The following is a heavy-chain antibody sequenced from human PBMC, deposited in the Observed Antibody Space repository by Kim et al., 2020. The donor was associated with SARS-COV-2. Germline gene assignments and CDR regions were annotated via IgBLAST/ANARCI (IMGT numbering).Heavy chain of an antibody. D-gene: IGHD1-1*01. J-gene: IGHJ4*02. V-gene: IGHV3-73*01. CDR2: TTNTYAA. CDR3: TSLNG. Sequence: TTNTYAAAYAAAVTGRFTISRDDSKNTAYLQMNSLKTEDTAVYYCTSLNGWGQGTLVTVSS.